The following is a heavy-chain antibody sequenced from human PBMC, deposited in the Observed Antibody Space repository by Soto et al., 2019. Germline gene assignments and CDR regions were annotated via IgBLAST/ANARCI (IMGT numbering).Heavy chain of an antibody. Sequence: SVKVACKASGGTFSSYAISWVRQAPGQGLEWMGGIIPIFGTANYAQKFQGRVTITADESTSTAYMELSSLRSEDTAVYYCARAGIVVVPAAMENYGMDVWAQGTTVTVSS. CDR1: GGTFSSYA. D-gene: IGHD2-2*01. CDR3: ARAGIVVVPAAMENYGMDV. V-gene: IGHV1-69*13. CDR2: IIPIFGTA. J-gene: IGHJ6*02.